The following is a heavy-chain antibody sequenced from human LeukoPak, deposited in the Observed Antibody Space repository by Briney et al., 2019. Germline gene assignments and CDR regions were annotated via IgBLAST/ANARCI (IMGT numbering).Heavy chain of an antibody. Sequence: GGSLRLSCAASGFIFSSYAMSWVRQAPGKGLEWVSTISNSDGSTYYADSVKGRFSISRDNSKNTLYLQMNSLRAEDTAVYYCAKGLSSGYSGSDYWGQGTLVTVSS. V-gene: IGHV3-23*01. CDR1: GFIFSSYA. CDR2: ISNSDGST. J-gene: IGHJ4*02. CDR3: AKGLSSGYSGSDY. D-gene: IGHD3-22*01.